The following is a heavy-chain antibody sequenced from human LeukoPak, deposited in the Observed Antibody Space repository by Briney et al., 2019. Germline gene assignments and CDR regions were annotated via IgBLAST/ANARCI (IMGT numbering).Heavy chain of an antibody. CDR2: IKQDGSDK. Sequence: GGSLRLSCEASEFTFSSYWMSWVRQAPGKGPEWVANIKQDGSDKYYADSVKGRFTVSRDNAKNSLYLQMNSLRAEDTAVYYCTSLRTAVPHAGEAYDIWGQGTLVTVSS. V-gene: IGHV3-7*01. J-gene: IGHJ3*02. CDR3: TSLRTAVPHAGEAYDI. D-gene: IGHD2-2*01. CDR1: EFTFSSYW.